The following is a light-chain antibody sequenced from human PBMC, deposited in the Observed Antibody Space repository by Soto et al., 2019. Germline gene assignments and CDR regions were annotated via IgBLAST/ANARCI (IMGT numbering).Light chain of an antibody. CDR2: NNN. CDR1: SSNIGSNT. Sequence: QSVLTQPPSASGTPGQRVTISCSGSSSNIGSNTVNWYQQLPGTAPELLIYNNNQRPSGVADRFSGSKSGTSASLAISGLQSEDEAEYYCAAWDDSLNGLVFGTGTKLTVL. CDR3: AAWDDSLNGLV. V-gene: IGLV1-44*01. J-gene: IGLJ1*01.